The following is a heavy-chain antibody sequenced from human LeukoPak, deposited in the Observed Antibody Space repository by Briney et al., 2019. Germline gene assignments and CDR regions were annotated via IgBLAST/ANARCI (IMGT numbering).Heavy chain of an antibody. CDR3: ARDLGGFDY. V-gene: IGHV3-33*01. J-gene: IGHJ4*02. CDR2: IWYDGSNK. Sequence: LEWLSVIWYDGSNKYYADSVKGRFTISRDNSKNTLYLQMNSLRAEDTAVYYCARDLGGFDYWGQGTLVTVSS.